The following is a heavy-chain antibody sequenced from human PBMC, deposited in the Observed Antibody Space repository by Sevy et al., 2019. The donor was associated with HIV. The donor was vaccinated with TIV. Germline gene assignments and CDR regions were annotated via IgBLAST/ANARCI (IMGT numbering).Heavy chain of an antibody. CDR3: ARGEYYYDKAAYYALDS. CDR1: GFTFSNYA. V-gene: IGHV3-33*01. Sequence: GGSLRLSCAATGFTFSNYAMHWVRQAPGKGLEWVAIIWSDGAYTYYGDSVKGRFTISRDNSKNTLYLQMNNVRVEDKAVYYCARGEYYYDKAAYYALDSWGQGTLVTVSS. J-gene: IGHJ4*02. D-gene: IGHD3-22*01. CDR2: IWSDGAYT.